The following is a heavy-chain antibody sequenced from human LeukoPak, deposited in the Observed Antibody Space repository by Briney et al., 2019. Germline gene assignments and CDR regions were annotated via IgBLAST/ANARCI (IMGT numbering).Heavy chain of an antibody. V-gene: IGHV4-34*01. CDR2: INPSGST. CDR1: GGSFSGYY. J-gene: IGHJ5*02. Sequence: NPSQTLSLTCAVYGGSFSGYYWSWIRQPPGKGLEWIGEINPSGSTNYNPSLKSRVTISVAPSKNPFSLKLSSVTAADTAVYYCARGRGDSSSWYEEDWFDPWGQGNLVTVSS. CDR3: ARGRGDSSSWYEEDWFDP. D-gene: IGHD6-13*01.